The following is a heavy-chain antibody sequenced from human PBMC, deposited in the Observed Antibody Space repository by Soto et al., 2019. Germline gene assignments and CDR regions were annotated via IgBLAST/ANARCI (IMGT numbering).Heavy chain of an antibody. J-gene: IGHJ6*02. CDR2: ISYDGSNK. CDR3: ARDYYDSSGYSFYYYYYGMDV. D-gene: IGHD3-22*01. Sequence: ESGGGVVQPGRSLRLSCAASGFTFSSYAMHWVRQAPGKGLEWVAVISYDGSNKYYADSVKGRFTISRDNSKNTLYLQMNSLRAEDTAVYYCARDYYDSSGYSFYYYYYGMDVWGQGTTVTVSS. CDR1: GFTFSSYA. V-gene: IGHV3-30-3*01.